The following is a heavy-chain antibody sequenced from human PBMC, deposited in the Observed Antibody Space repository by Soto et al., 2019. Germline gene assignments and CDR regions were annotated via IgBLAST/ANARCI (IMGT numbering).Heavy chain of an antibody. V-gene: IGHV3-9*01. CDR2: ISWNVGSI. Sequence: EVQLVESGGGLVQPGRSLRLSCTASGFTFGDYGMHWVRQAPGKGLEWVSGISWNVGSIGYADSVKGRFTISRDNAKNSLYLQMNSLRAEDTALYYCAKDMALTTGAFDFWGQGTMVTVSS. D-gene: IGHD1-1*01. CDR3: AKDMALTTGAFDF. J-gene: IGHJ3*01. CDR1: GFTFGDYG.